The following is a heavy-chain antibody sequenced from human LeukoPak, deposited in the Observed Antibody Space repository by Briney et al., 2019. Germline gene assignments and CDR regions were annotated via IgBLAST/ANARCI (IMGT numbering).Heavy chain of an antibody. CDR2: INPSGGST. V-gene: IGHV1-46*01. Sequence: GASVKVSCKASGYSFTGYHMHWVRQAPGQGLEWMGIINPSGGSTTYAEKLQGRVTMTTDTSTSTAYMELRSLRSDDTAVYYCARDDDYGDYDFDYWGQGTLVTVSS. CDR3: ARDDDYGDYDFDY. J-gene: IGHJ4*02. CDR1: GYSFTGYH. D-gene: IGHD4-17*01.